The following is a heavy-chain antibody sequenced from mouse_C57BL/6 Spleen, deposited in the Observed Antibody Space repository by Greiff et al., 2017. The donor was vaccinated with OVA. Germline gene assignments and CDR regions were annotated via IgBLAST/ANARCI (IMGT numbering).Heavy chain of an antibody. V-gene: IGHV2-2*01. CDR3: ARNAPSYGNLYAMDY. CDR2: IWSGGST. CDR1: GFSLTSYG. D-gene: IGHD2-10*01. Sequence: VMLVESGPGLVQPSQSLSITCTVSGFSLTSYGVHWVRQSPGKGLEWLGVIWSGGSTDYNAAFISRLSISKDNSKSQVFFKMNSLQADDTAIYYCARNAPSYGNLYAMDYWGQGTSVTVSS. J-gene: IGHJ4*01.